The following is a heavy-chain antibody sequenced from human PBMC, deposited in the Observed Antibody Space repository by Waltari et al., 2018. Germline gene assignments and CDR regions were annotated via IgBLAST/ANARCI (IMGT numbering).Heavy chain of an antibody. Sequence: EVQLLESGGGLVQPGGSLRLSCAASGFTFSSYAMSWVRQAPGKGLEWVSAISGSGGSTYYADSLKGRFTISRDNSKNTLYLQMNSLRAEDTAVYYCAKGTLGGFLEWSWGQGTLVTVSS. V-gene: IGHV3-23*01. CDR1: GFTFSSYA. CDR3: AKGTLGGFLEWS. D-gene: IGHD3-3*01. J-gene: IGHJ4*02. CDR2: ISGSGGST.